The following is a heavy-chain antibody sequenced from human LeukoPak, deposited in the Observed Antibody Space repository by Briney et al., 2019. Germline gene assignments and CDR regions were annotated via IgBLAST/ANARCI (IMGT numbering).Heavy chain of an antibody. CDR3: MGADYGGH. V-gene: IGHV4-4*02. CDR1: GFTFSSYAM. J-gene: IGHJ4*02. CDR2: IWHSGTT. Sequence: GSLRLSCVASGFTFSSYAMSWVRQTPGKGLEWIGEIWHSGTTNYNPSLKSRVTISVDNSKNQFSLKLNSVTAADTAVYYCMGADYGGHWGQGTLVTVSS. D-gene: IGHD4-17*01.